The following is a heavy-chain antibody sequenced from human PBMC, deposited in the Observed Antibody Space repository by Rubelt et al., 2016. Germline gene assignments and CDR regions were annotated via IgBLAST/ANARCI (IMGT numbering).Heavy chain of an antibody. J-gene: IGHJ4*02. D-gene: IGHD5-18*01. Sequence: VQLQESGPGLVKPSETLSLTCTVSGGSISSYYWSWIRQPPGKGLEWIGYIYYSGSTNYNPSPKSRVTIPVDTAKNQFSLKLSSVTAADTAVYYCARHGYSYGYRAFFDYWGQGTLVTVSS. CDR2: IYYSGST. V-gene: IGHV4-59*08. CDR3: ARHGYSYGYRAFFDY. CDR1: GGSISSYY.